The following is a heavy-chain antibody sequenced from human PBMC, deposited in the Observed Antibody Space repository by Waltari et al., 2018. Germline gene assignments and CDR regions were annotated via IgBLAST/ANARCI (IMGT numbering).Heavy chain of an antibody. Sequence: QVQLVQSGAEVKKPGSSVKVSCKASGGTFSNYAISWVRQAPGQGLEWLGGVIPVFNVAKYVEKFQGRVTITADESTNTAYMDLSSLTSADTAVYYCASSDGGVEEQLVRYWGQGTLVTVSS. J-gene: IGHJ4*02. CDR1: GGTFSNYA. D-gene: IGHD6-6*01. CDR3: ASSDGGVEEQLVRY. CDR2: VIPVFNVA. V-gene: IGHV1-69*13.